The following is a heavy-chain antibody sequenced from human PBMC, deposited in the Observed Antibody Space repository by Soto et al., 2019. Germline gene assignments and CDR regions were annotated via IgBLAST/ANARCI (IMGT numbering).Heavy chain of an antibody. CDR3: ARDGEGGSDCDLGY. CDR2: ISRDGSKA. V-gene: IGHV3-30-3*01. Sequence: QVQLVESGGGVVQPGRSLTLSCAASGFTFSSYVIHWVRQTPDKGLEWVAFISRDGSKAYYADSVKGRFTISRDNSKNTLYLEMNSLRAEDSAVYYCARDGEGGSDCDLGYWGQGSLVTASS. D-gene: IGHD1-26*01. CDR1: GFTFSSYV. J-gene: IGHJ4*02.